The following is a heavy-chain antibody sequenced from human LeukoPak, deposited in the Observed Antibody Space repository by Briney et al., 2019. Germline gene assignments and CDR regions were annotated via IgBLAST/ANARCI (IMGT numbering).Heavy chain of an antibody. J-gene: IGHJ2*01. CDR2: IYYSGST. CDR3: ARSVVTLYWYFDL. V-gene: IGHV4-59*01. CDR1: GGSISGYY. Sequence: SQTLSLTCTVSGGSISGYYYNWIRQPPGKGLEWIGYIYYSGSTNYNPSLKSRVTISLDTSKNQFSLKLSSVTTADTAVYYCARSVVTLYWYFDLWGRGTLVTVSS. D-gene: IGHD4-23*01.